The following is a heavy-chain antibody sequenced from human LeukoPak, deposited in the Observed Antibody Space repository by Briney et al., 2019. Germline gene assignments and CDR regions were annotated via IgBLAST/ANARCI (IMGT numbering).Heavy chain of an antibody. CDR1: GGSISSSSYY. Sequence: SETLSLTCTVSGGSISSSSYYWGWIRQPPGKGLEWIGSIYYSGSTYYNPSLKSRVTISVDTSKNQFSLKLSSVTAADTAVYYCAAIRAAQWLPEDRGQGTLVTVSS. CDR2: IYYSGST. D-gene: IGHD6-19*01. J-gene: IGHJ4*02. CDR3: AAIRAAQWLPED. V-gene: IGHV4-39*07.